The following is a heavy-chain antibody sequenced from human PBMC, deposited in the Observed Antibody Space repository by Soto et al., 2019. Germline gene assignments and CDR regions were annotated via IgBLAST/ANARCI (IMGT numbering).Heavy chain of an antibody. D-gene: IGHD2-15*01. CDR3: AHSLTYCSGGSCYANWFDP. V-gene: IGHV2-5*02. CDR2: IYWDDDK. Sequence: QITLKESGPTLVKPTQTLTLTCTFSGFSLSTSGVGVGWIRQPPGKALEWLALIYWDDDKRYSPSLKSRLTITKDNSKNQVVLTMTNMDPVDTATYYCAHSLTYCSGGSCYANWFDPWGQGTLVTVSS. J-gene: IGHJ5*02. CDR1: GFSLSTSGVG.